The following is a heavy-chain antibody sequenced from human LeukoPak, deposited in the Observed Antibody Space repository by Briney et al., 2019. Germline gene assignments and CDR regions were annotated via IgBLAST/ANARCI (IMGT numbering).Heavy chain of an antibody. V-gene: IGHV3-23*01. CDR1: GFTFSSYA. CDR2: ISGSGGST. Sequence: GGSLRLSCAASGFTFSSYAMSWVRQAPGKGLEWVSAISGSGGSTYYADSVKGRFTISRDNSKNTLYLQMNSLRAEDTAVYYCAKDLPVVVVAAKWAEYFQHWGQGTLVTVSS. J-gene: IGHJ1*01. D-gene: IGHD2-15*01. CDR3: AKDLPVVVVAAKWAEYFQH.